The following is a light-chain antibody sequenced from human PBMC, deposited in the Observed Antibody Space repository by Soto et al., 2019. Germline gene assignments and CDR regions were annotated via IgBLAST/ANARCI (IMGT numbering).Light chain of an antibody. CDR1: QSLPHSNGYNY. Sequence: DIVITQSPLSLPVTPGEPASISCRSSQSLPHSNGYNYLDWYLQKPGQSPQLMISLGSNRASGVPARFSGSGSGTDFTLKISRVEAEDVGVYYCMQALQTPWTFGQGTKVEIK. J-gene: IGKJ1*01. V-gene: IGKV2-28*01. CDR3: MQALQTPWT. CDR2: LGS.